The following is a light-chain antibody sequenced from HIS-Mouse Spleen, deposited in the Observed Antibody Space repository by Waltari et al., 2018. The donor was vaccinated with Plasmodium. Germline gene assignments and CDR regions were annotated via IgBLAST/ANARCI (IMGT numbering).Light chain of an antibody. V-gene: IGLV3-21*02. CDR3: QVWDSSSDHWV. CDR2: DDS. Sequence: SYVLTQPPSVSVAPGQTARIPCGGNNIASKSLTLYQQKPGQAPALVVYDDSDRPSGIPERFSGSNSGNTATLTISRVEAGDEADYYCQVWDSSSDHWVFGGGTKLTVL. J-gene: IGLJ3*02. CDR1: NIASKS.